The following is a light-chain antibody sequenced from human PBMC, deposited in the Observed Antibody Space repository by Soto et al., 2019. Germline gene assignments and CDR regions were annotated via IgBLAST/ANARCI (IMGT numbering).Light chain of an antibody. Sequence: QSALTQPASVSGSPGQSITISCTGTSSDIGGYNYVSWYQQHPGKGPKLMIYDVSSRPSGVSHRFSGSKSGDTASLTISGLQAEDEAYYYCSSYTSSSTVVFGGGTKVTVL. CDR2: DVS. J-gene: IGLJ2*01. CDR3: SSYTSSSTVV. CDR1: SSDIGGYNY. V-gene: IGLV2-14*03.